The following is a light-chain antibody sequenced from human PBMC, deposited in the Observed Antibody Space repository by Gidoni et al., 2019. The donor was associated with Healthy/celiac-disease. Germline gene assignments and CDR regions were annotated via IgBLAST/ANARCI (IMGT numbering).Light chain of an antibody. CDR2: DAS. CDR1: QDISNY. J-gene: IGKJ3*01. V-gene: IGKV1-33*01. Sequence: DIQMTQSPSSLSASVGDRVTITCPASQDISNYLNWYQQKPGKAPKLLIYDASNLETGVPSRFSGSGSGTDFTFTIISLQPEDIATYYCQQYDNLPPFTFGPGTKVDIK. CDR3: QQYDNLPPFT.